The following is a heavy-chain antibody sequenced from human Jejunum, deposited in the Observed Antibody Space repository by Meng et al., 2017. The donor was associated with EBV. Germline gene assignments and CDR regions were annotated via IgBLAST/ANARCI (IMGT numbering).Heavy chain of an antibody. J-gene: IGHJ5*02. CDR1: QSTFTSYY. CDR2: INPSGGST. V-gene: IGHV1-46*01. Sequence: QVLHEHSSGELKNHRGSVKVYCKTSQSTFTSYYIHWVRHAPGQGLEWMGIINPSGGSTTYAPKFQGRVTMTRDTSTSTVYMELNSLRSDGTAVYYCARDQSISGTYPTWWFDPWGQGTLVTVFS. CDR3: ARDQSISGTYPTWWFDP. D-gene: IGHD1-26*01.